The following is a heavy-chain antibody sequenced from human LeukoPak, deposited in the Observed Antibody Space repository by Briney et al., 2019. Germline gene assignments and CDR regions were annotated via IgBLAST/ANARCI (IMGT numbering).Heavy chain of an antibody. Sequence: SVKVSCKASGGTFSSYAISWVRQAPGQGLEWMGVIIPIFGTANYAQKFQGRVTITADESTSTAYMELSSLRSEDTAVYYCARGPTMVRGVILYYFDYWGQGTLVTVSS. CDR1: GGTFSSYA. CDR3: ARGPTMVRGVILYYFDY. CDR2: IIPIFGTA. D-gene: IGHD3-10*01. V-gene: IGHV1-69*13. J-gene: IGHJ4*02.